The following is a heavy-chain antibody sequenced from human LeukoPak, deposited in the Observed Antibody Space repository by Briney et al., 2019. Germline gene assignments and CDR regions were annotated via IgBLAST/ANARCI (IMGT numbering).Heavy chain of an antibody. CDR3: ASLGFGELTPWDY. Sequence: SETLSLTCAVYGGSFSGYYWSWIRQPPGKGLEWIGEINHSGSTNYNPSLKSRVTISVDTSKNQFSLKLSSVTAADTAVYYCASLGFGELTPWDYWGQGTLVTVSS. CDR2: INHSGST. J-gene: IGHJ4*02. D-gene: IGHD3-10*01. V-gene: IGHV4-34*01. CDR1: GGSFSGYY.